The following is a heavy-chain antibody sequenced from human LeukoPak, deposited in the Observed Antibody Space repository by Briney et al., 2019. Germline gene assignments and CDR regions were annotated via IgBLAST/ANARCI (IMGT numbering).Heavy chain of an antibody. CDR3: ARGVADY. CDR1: GFTFSSYS. Sequence: PGGSLRLSCAASGFTFSSYSMNWVRQAPGKGLEWVSYISSSSSTIYYADSVEGRFTISRDNAKNSLYLQMNSLRAEDTAVYYCARGVADYWGQGTLVTVSS. J-gene: IGHJ4*02. CDR2: ISSSSSTI. V-gene: IGHV3-48*01. D-gene: IGHD5/OR15-5a*01.